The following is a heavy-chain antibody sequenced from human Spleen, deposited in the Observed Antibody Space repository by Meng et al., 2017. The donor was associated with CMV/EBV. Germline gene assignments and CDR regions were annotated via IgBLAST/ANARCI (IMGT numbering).Heavy chain of an antibody. CDR2: INPHSGDT. V-gene: IGHV1-2*06. CDR3: ARSLTDFDY. Sequence: KVSCKASGYTFSSYCLYWVRQAPGQELEWMGRINPHSGDTDYAHKFQGRVTMTRDTSISTAYMELFRLRSGDTAVYYCARSLTDFDYWGQGTLVTVSS. D-gene: IGHD4/OR15-4a*01. J-gene: IGHJ4*02. CDR1: GYTFSSYC.